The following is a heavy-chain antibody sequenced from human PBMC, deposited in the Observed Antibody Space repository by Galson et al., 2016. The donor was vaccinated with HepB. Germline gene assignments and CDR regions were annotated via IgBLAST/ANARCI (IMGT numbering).Heavy chain of an antibody. Sequence: SLRLSCAASGFTFSHYFVSWIRQAPGKGLEWVSYISSSGTTIYYADSVKGRFTLTRDNAKNSLYLQMNSLRDEDTAVYFCARVLFGSGSYWCLDVWGQGTTVTVSS. V-gene: IGHV3-11*04. CDR2: ISSSGTTI. J-gene: IGHJ6*02. CDR3: ARVLFGSGSYWCLDV. D-gene: IGHD3-10*01. CDR1: GFTFSHYF.